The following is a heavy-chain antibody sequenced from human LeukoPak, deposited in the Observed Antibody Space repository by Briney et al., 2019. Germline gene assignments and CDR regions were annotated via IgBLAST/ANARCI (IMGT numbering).Heavy chain of an antibody. CDR1: GFTFDDYA. D-gene: IGHD3-16*01. J-gene: IGHJ4*02. CDR3: AREAFRFGEYYFDY. Sequence: GGSLRLSCAASGFTFDDYAMHWVRQAPGKGLEWVPGISWNSGSIGYADPVKGRFTISRDNAKNSLYLQMNSLRAEDTAVYYCAREAFRFGEYYFDYWGQGTLVTVSS. V-gene: IGHV3-9*01. CDR2: ISWNSGSI.